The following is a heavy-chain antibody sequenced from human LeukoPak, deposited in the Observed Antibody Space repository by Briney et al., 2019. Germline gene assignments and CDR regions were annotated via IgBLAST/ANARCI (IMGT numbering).Heavy chain of an antibody. D-gene: IGHD3-10*01. CDR3: ARSRGMGFDY. CDR1: GGSISSYY. J-gene: IGHJ4*02. CDR2: IYYSGST. V-gene: IGHV4-59*01. Sequence: SETLSLTCTVSGGSISSYYWSWIRQPPGKGLEWIGYIYYSGSTNYNPSLKSRVTISVDTSKNQFYLKLSSVTAADTAVYYCARSRGMGFDYWGQGTLVTVSS.